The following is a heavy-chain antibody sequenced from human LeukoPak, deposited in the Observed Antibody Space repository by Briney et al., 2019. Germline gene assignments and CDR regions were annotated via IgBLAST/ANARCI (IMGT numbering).Heavy chain of an antibody. V-gene: IGHV4-4*09. D-gene: IGHD6-6*01. Sequence: PSETLSLTCAVSTGSISGYYWSWIRQPPGKGLEWIGYIYPSGSTSYNPSLRSRVTMSVDTSKNQFSLILNSVTAAETAVYYCARSPPEYSSSSEVGWFDPWGQGTLVTVSS. J-gene: IGHJ5*02. CDR3: ARSPPEYSSSSEVGWFDP. CDR2: IYPSGST. CDR1: TGSISGYY.